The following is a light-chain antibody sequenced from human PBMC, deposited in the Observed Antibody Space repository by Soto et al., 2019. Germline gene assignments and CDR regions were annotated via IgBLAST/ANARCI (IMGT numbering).Light chain of an antibody. V-gene: IGKV3-20*01. CDR2: DAS. CDR1: QSVSSY. Sequence: NGVTQSPATLSLSPGERATLSCRASQSVSSYLAWYQQKPGQAPRLLIYDASNRATGIPDRFSGSGSGTDFTLTISRLEPEDFAVYYCQQYGSSGTFAQGTKVDIK. J-gene: IGKJ1*01. CDR3: QQYGSSGT.